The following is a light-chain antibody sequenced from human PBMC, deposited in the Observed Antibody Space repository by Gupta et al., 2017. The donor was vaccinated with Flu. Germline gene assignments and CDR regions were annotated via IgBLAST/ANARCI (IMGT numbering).Light chain of an antibody. J-gene: IGLJ1*01. V-gene: IGLV1-44*01. CDR2: DNN. CDR1: SANSGNNA. Sequence: VTITWSGSSANSGNNAARCHQQAQKNAPNFLMYDNNHRHSGGPDRFARSKSATSAAQAISTLQTEDAADDYCESWEDCPNGQYVFGAGTEVTVL. CDR3: ESWEDCPNGQYV.